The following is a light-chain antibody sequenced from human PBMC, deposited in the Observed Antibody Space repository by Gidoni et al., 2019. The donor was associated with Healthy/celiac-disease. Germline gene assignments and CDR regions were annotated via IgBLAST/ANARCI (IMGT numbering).Light chain of an antibody. CDR3: QQSYSTPYT. J-gene: IGKJ2*01. CDR1: QSISSN. CDR2: AAS. V-gene: IGKV1-39*01. Sequence: DIQMTPSPSSLSASVGARVTITCRASQSISSNLNWYQQKPGKAPRLLIYAASSLQSGVPSRFSGSGSGTDFTLPISSLQPEDFATYYCQQSYSTPYTFGQGTKLEIK.